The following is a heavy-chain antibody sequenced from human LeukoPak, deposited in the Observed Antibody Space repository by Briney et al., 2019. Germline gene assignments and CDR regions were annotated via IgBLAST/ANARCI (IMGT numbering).Heavy chain of an antibody. CDR2: IYYSGST. CDR3: ARAARHGWDAFDI. Sequence: SETLSLTCTVSGGSISSYYWSWIRQPPGKGLEWVGYIYYSGSTNYNPSLKSRVTISVDTSKNQFSLKLSSVTAADTAVYYCARAARHGWDAFDIWGPGTMVTVSS. J-gene: IGHJ3*02. CDR1: GGSISSYY. V-gene: IGHV4-59*01. D-gene: IGHD4-17*01.